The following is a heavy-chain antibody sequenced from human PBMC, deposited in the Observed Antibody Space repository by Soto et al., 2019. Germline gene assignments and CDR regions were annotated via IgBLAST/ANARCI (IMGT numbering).Heavy chain of an antibody. CDR3: AHRRPWSSDWNSGWLDP. D-gene: IGHD1-1*01. CDR2: IYWDDDK. J-gene: IGHJ5*02. V-gene: IGHV2-5*02. Sequence: QITLKESGPTLLSPTQPLTLTCTFSGFSIRTSGVGVGWIRQTPGKSLEWLAFIYWDDDKRYSPSLRSRLAITKDTSKNQVVLTMTNMDPVDTATYFCAHRRPWSSDWNSGWLDPWGQGILVTVSS. CDR1: GFSIRTSGVG.